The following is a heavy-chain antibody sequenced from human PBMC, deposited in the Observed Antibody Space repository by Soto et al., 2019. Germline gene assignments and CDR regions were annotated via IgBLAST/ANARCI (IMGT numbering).Heavy chain of an antibody. V-gene: IGHV1-46*01. J-gene: IGHJ5*02. CDR1: GYTFTSYY. D-gene: IGHD3-3*01. Sequence: QVQLVQSGAEVKKPGASVKVSCKASGYTFTSYYMHWVRQAPGQGLEWMGIINPSGGSTSYAQKFQGRVTMTRDTSTSTVYMELSGLRSEDTAVYYCARATLERFLDSANLGWFDPWGQGTLVTVSS. CDR3: ARATLERFLDSANLGWFDP. CDR2: INPSGGST.